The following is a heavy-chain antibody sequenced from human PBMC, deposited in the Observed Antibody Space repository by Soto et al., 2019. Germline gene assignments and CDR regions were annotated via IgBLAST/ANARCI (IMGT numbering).Heavy chain of an antibody. CDR2: IYYSGST. CDR1: GGSISSYY. V-gene: IGHV4-59*08. J-gene: IGHJ4*02. Sequence: PSETLSLTCTVSGGSISSYYWSWIRQPPGKGLEWIGYIYYSGSTNYNPSLKSRVTISVDTSKNQFSLKLSSVTAADTAVYYCARLSPGRYYCSGGSCPFDYWGQGTLVTVSS. CDR3: ARLSPGRYYCSGGSCPFDY. D-gene: IGHD2-15*01.